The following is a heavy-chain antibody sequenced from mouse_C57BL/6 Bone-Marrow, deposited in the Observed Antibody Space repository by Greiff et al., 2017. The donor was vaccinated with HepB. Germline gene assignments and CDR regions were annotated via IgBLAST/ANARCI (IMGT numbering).Heavy chain of an antibody. CDR1: GYTFTDYY. CDR3: ARGGLTGTGDY. J-gene: IGHJ2*01. Sequence: EVQLQQSGPELVKPGASVKISCKASGYTFTDYYMNWVKQSHGKSLEWIGDINPNNGGTSYNQKFKGKATLTVDKSSSTACMELRSLTSEDSAVYYCARGGLTGTGDYWGQGTTLTVSS. V-gene: IGHV1-26*01. CDR2: INPNNGGT. D-gene: IGHD4-1*01.